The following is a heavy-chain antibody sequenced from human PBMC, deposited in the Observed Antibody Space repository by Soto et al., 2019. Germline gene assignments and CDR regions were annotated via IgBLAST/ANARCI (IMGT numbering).Heavy chain of an antibody. V-gene: IGHV3-23*01. Sequence: GESLKISCAASGFTFSSYAMSWVRQAPGKGLEWVSAISGSGGSTYYADSVKGRFTISRDNSKNTLYLQMNSPRAEDTAVYYCAKHMAGTTGKRYAFDIWGQGTMVTVSS. CDR1: GFTFSSYA. CDR2: ISGSGGST. D-gene: IGHD1-7*01. CDR3: AKHMAGTTGKRYAFDI. J-gene: IGHJ3*02.